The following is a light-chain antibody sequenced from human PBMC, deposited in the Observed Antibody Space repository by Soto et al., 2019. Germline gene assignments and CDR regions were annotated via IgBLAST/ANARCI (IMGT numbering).Light chain of an antibody. Sequence: EMVMTQSPATLSVSPGERATLSCRASQSVSSNLAWYQQKPGQAPRLLIYGTSTRATGIPARFSGSGSGTEFTLSISSLQSEDFAVYYCHQYVSSWTFGQGTKVEIK. V-gene: IGKV3-15*01. CDR1: QSVSSN. J-gene: IGKJ1*01. CDR3: HQYVSSWT. CDR2: GTS.